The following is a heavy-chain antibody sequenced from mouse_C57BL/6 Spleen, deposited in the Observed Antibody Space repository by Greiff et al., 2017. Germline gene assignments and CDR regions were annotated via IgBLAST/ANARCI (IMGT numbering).Heavy chain of an antibody. CDR1: GYSITSGYD. D-gene: IGHD1-1*01. CDR2: ISYSGST. J-gene: IGHJ4*01. Sequence: EVKLMESGPGMVKPSQSLSLTCTVTGYSITSGYDWHWIRHFPGNKLEWMGYISYSGSTNYNPSLKSRISITHDTSKNHFFLKLNSVTTEDTATYYCAREGSIYAMDYWGQGTSVTVSS. CDR3: AREGSIYAMDY. V-gene: IGHV3-1*01.